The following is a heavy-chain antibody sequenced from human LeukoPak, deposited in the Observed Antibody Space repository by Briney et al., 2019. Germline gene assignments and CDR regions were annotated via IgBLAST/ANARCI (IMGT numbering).Heavy chain of an antibody. V-gene: IGHV1-69*13. CDR3: AREGETVTTHWFDP. CDR2: IIPIFGTA. D-gene: IGHD4-17*01. CDR1: GGTFSSCA. J-gene: IGHJ5*02. Sequence: SVKVSCKASGGTFSSCAISWVRQAPGQGLEWMGGIIPIFGTANYAQKFQGRVTITADESTSTAYMELSSLRSEDTAVYYCAREGETVTTHWFDPWGQGTLVTVSS.